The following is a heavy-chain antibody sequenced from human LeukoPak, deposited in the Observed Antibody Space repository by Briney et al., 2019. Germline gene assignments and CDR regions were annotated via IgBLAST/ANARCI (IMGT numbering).Heavy chain of an antibody. CDR1: GFTFSSYS. CDR3: ARRSVVPAGDYDY. V-gene: IGHV3-21*01. Sequence: GGSLRLSCAASGFTFSSYSMNWVRQAPGKGLEWVSSISSSSSYIYYADSVKGRFTISRDNAKSSLYLQMNSLRAEDTAVYYCARRSVVPAGDYDYWGQGTLVTVCS. D-gene: IGHD2-2*01. CDR2: ISSSSSYI. J-gene: IGHJ4*02.